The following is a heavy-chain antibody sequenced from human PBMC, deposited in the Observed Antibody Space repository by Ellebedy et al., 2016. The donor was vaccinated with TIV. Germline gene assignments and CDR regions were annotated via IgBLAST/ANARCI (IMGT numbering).Heavy chain of an antibody. D-gene: IGHD6-19*01. CDR1: GFTFSSYW. J-gene: IGHJ2*01. CDR2: INSDGSST. CDR3: ARAGSSGWEAYFDL. Sequence: GESLKISCAVSGFTFSSYWMHWVRQAPGKGLVWVSRINSDGSSTTYADSVKGRFTISRDNAKNTLYLQMNSLRAEDTAVYYCARAGSSGWEAYFDLWGRGTLVTVSS. V-gene: IGHV3-74*01.